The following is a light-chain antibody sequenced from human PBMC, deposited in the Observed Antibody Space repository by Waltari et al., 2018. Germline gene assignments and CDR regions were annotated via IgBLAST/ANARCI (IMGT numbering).Light chain of an antibody. Sequence: SPGLTQPPSVSVSPGQTAIITCSGDELADKYIDWFQQKSGQAPVVVIRRNTGRPSGIPERFSASDSGTTGTLVISGVQAEDEAEYYCQSADDSGDHVLFGGGTKLTVL. V-gene: IGLV3-25*03. CDR1: ELADKY. CDR3: QSADDSGDHVL. J-gene: IGLJ2*01. CDR2: RNT.